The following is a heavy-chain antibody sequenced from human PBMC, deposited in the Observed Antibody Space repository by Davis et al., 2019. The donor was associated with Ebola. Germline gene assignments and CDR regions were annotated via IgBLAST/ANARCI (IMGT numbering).Heavy chain of an antibody. V-gene: IGHV1-69*04. CDR1: GGIFSSYA. J-gene: IGHJ3*02. D-gene: IGHD6-19*01. Sequence: SVKVSCKASGGIFSSYAISWVRQAPGQGLEWMGRIIPILGIANYAQKFQGRVTITADKSTSTAYMELSSLRSEDTAVYYCARPWLEHAFDIWGQGTMVTVSS. CDR2: IIPILGIA. CDR3: ARPWLEHAFDI.